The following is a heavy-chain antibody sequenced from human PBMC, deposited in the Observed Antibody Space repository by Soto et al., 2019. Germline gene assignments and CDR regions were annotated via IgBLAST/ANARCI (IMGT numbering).Heavy chain of an antibody. V-gene: IGHV1-18*01. CDR2: ISPYNGNT. Sequence: QVQLVQSGAEVKKPGASVKVSCTGSGYTFSIYGINWVRQAPGLGLEWMGWISPYNGNTKYAQSLQGRVTMTTDTSTSTAYMELRSLRSDDTAVYYCARDLDGSGSYYTDYWGQGTLVAVSS. CDR1: GYTFSIYG. D-gene: IGHD3-10*01. J-gene: IGHJ4*02. CDR3: ARDLDGSGSYYTDY.